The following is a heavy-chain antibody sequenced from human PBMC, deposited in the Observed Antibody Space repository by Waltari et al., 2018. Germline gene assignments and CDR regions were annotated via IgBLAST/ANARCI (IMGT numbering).Heavy chain of an antibody. CDR1: GGSFSGSY. D-gene: IGHD7-27*01. CDR3: AREVEEDWGLSPSGY. Sequence: QVQLQQWGAGLLKPSETLSLTCAVYGGSFSGSYWTWIRQPPGKGLEWIGELNHSGSTNYNPSLKSRVTISVDTSKNQFSLKLSSVTAADTAVYYCAREVEEDWGLSPSGYWGQGTLVTVSS. V-gene: IGHV4-34*01. CDR2: LNHSGST. J-gene: IGHJ4*02.